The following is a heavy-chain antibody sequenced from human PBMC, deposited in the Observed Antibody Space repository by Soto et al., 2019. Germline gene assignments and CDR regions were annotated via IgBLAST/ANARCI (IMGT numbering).Heavy chain of an antibody. CDR1: GFTVSSNY. Sequence: EVQLVESGGGLIQPGGSLRLSCAASGFTVSSNYMSWVRQAPGKGLEWVSVIYSGGSTYYADSVKGRFTISRDNSKNTLDLQMNGLRAEDTGVYYCARDRVESGYPEYFQHWGQGTLVTVSS. CDR3: ARDRVESGYPEYFQH. J-gene: IGHJ1*01. V-gene: IGHV3-53*01. CDR2: IYSGGST. D-gene: IGHD3-22*01.